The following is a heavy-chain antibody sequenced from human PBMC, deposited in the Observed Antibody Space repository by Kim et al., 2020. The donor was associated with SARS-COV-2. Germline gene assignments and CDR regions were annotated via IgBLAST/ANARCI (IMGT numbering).Heavy chain of an antibody. V-gene: IGHV3-30*02. D-gene: IGHD2-21*02. J-gene: IGHJ4*02. CDR3: AKELAHRDLDY. Sequence: YHADPVMGRLTISRDNSKNTLFLQMNRLTADDTAVYYCAKELAHRDLDYWGQGTLVTVSS.